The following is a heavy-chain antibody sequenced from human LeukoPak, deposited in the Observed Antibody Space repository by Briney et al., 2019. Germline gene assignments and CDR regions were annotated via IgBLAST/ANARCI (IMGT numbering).Heavy chain of an antibody. J-gene: IGHJ4*02. V-gene: IGHV4-39*01. D-gene: IGHD6-19*01. CDR2: IHESGNT. CDR1: GGSINSSNNY. CDR3: ARHELWLIRDY. Sequence: SETLSLTCNVSGGSINSSNNYWGWIRQPPGKGLEWIGSIHESGNTQYNPSLKSRVTISVDTSKNQFTLRLSSVTATDTAVYYCARHELWLIRDYWGQGTLVTVSS.